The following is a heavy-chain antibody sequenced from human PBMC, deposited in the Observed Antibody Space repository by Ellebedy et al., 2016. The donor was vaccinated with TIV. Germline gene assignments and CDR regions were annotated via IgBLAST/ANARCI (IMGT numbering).Heavy chain of an antibody. CDR2: IAWNGAWI. V-gene: IGHV3-9*01. D-gene: IGHD2-21*02. J-gene: IGHJ5*02. CDR3: ARDGDGGFDP. CDR1: GFDFDENA. Sequence: GGSLRLXXGASGFDFDENAMHWVRQRPGKGLEWVARIAWNGAWIAYADSVKGRFTISRDNAKNSVYLQMNSLRAEDTAVYYCARDGDGGFDPWGQGTLVTVSS.